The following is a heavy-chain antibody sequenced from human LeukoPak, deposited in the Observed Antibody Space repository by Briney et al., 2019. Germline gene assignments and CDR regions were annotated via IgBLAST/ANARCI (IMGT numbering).Heavy chain of an antibody. Sequence: GGSLRLSCAASGSTFSNAWMSWVRQAPGKGLEWVGRIKSKTDGGTTDYAAPVKGRFTISRDDSKNTLYLQMSSLKTEDTAVYYCTTEQSLEWLFETQSFDYWGQGTLVTVSS. CDR3: TTEQSLEWLFETQSFDY. J-gene: IGHJ4*02. CDR2: IKSKTDGGTT. CDR1: GSTFSNAW. V-gene: IGHV3-15*01. D-gene: IGHD3-3*01.